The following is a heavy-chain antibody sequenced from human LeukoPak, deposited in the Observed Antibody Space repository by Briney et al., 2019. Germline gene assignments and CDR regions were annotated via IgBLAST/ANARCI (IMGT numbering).Heavy chain of an antibody. Sequence: PGGSLRLSCAASGFTFSSYSMNWVRQAPGKGLEWVSYISSSSSTIYYADSVKGRFTISRDNAKNSLYLQMNSLRDEDTAVYYCAPHGRYSGYDSTCFDYWGQGTLVTVSS. CDR3: APHGRYSGYDSTCFDY. D-gene: IGHD5-12*01. V-gene: IGHV3-48*02. CDR1: GFTFSSYS. J-gene: IGHJ4*02. CDR2: ISSSSSTI.